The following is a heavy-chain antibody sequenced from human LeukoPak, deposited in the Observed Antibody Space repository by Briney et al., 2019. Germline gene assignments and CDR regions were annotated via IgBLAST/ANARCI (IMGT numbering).Heavy chain of an antibody. CDR1: GGSISSYY. CDR3: ARDPARQLVPSYFDY. V-gene: IGHV4-59*01. CDR2: IYYSGST. J-gene: IGHJ4*02. D-gene: IGHD6-13*01. Sequence: SETLSLTCTVSGGSISSYYWSWIRQPPGKGLEWIGYIYYSGSTNCNPSLKSRVTISVDTSKNQFSLKLSSVTAADTAVYYCARDPARQLVPSYFDYWGQGTLVTVSS.